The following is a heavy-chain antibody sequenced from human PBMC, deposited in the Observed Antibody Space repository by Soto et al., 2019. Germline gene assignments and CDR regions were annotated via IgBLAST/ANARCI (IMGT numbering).Heavy chain of an antibody. CDR2: IYPGDSDT. CDR3: ARRGYCISTSCRTSFDY. D-gene: IGHD2-2*01. CDR1: GYSFTSYW. V-gene: IGHV5-51*01. J-gene: IGHJ4*02. Sequence: EVQLVQSGAEVKKPGESLKISCKGSGYSFTSYWIGWVRQMPGKGLEWMGIIYPGDSDTRYSPSFQSQVTISADKSISTAYLQWSSLKASDTAMYYCARRGYCISTSCRTSFDYWGQGTLVTVSS.